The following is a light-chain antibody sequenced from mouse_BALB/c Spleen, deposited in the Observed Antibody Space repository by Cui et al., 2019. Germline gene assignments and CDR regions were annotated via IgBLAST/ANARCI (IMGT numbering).Light chain of an antibody. CDR1: SSVSY. CDR3: QKWSSNPWT. CDR2: LTS. Sequence: QIVLTQSPALMSASPGEKVTMTCSASSSVSYMYWYQQKPRSSPKPWIYLTSNLASGVPARFSGSGSGTSYSLTISSMEAEDAATYYCQKWSSNPWTFGGGTKLEIK. V-gene: IGKV4-68*01. J-gene: IGKJ1*01.